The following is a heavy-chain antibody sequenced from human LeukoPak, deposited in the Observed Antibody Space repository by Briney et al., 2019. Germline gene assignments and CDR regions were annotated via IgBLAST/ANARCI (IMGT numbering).Heavy chain of an antibody. Sequence: GASVKVSCKASGYTFTSYYMHWVRQAPGQGLEWMGIINPSGGSTSYAQKFQGRVTMTRDMSTSTVYMELSSLRSEDTAVYYCARSAKYYDFWSGYEHIDYWGQGTLVTVSS. V-gene: IGHV1-46*01. D-gene: IGHD3-3*01. CDR2: INPSGGST. J-gene: IGHJ4*02. CDR1: GYTFTSYY. CDR3: ARSAKYYDFWSGYEHIDY.